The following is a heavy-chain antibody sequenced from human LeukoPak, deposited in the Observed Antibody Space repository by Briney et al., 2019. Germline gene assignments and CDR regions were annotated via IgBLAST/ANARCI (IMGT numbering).Heavy chain of an antibody. CDR3: ATRTITMVRGAIDY. Sequence: GASVKVSCKVSGYTLSELSMHWVRQAPGKGLEWMGGFDPEDGETIYAQKFQGRVTMTEDTSTDTAYMELSSLRSEDTAVYYCATRTITMVRGAIDYWGQGTLVTVSS. CDR1: GYTLSELS. CDR2: FDPEDGET. V-gene: IGHV1-24*01. D-gene: IGHD3-10*01. J-gene: IGHJ4*02.